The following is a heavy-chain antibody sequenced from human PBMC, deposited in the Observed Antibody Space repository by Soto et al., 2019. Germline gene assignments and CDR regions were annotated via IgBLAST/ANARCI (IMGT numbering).Heavy chain of an antibody. J-gene: IGHJ4*02. V-gene: IGHV4-59*01. Sequence: SETLSLTCTVSGGSISSYYWSWIRQPPGKGLEWIGYIYYSGSTNYNPSLKSRVTISVDTSKNQFSLKLSSVTAADTAVYYCARDHSSSWHNFDYWGQGTLVTVSS. CDR3: ARDHSSSWHNFDY. CDR2: IYYSGST. D-gene: IGHD6-13*01. CDR1: GGSISSYY.